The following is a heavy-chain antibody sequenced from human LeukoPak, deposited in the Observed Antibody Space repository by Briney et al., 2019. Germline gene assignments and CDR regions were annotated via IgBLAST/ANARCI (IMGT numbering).Heavy chain of an antibody. CDR1: GCPIRCYF. CDR2: FHKSRTT. J-gene: IGHJ4*01. D-gene: IGHD3-10*01. CDR3: ARGHVGLST. Sequence: SETLSLTFTVSGCPIRCYFGTSIRQTPGRGLEWIGYFHKSRTTSYNPPHTGRDNTTVDTAMDQSCLKLNSVTAAYTAVYYCARGHVGLSTWGHGTLVTVSS. V-gene: IGHV4-59*01.